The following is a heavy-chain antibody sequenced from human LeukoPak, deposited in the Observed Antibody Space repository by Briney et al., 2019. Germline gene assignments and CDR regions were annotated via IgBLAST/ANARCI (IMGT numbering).Heavy chain of an antibody. CDR1: GYTFSSYD. CDR2: MNPNSGNT. CDR3: ARRKYGSTRWFDP. Sequence: ASVKVSCKASGYTFSSYDINWVRQATGQGLEWMGWMNPNSGNTGYAQKFQGRVTMTRNTSISTAYMELSSLRSEDTAVDYCARRKYGSTRWFDPWGQGTLVTVSS. J-gene: IGHJ5*02. D-gene: IGHD3-10*01. V-gene: IGHV1-8*01.